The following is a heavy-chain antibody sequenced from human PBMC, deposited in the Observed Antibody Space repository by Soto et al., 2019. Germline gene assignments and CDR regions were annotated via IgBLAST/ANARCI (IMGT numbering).Heavy chain of an antibody. Sequence: ASVKVSCKASGYTFTSYGISWVRQAPGQGLEWMGWISAYNGNTNYAQKLQGRVTMTTDTSTSTAYMELRSLRSDDTAVYYCARYSPYCSSTSCSPAQLERDLNFDYWGQGTLVTVSS. CDR2: ISAYNGNT. D-gene: IGHD2-2*01. V-gene: IGHV1-18*01. J-gene: IGHJ4*02. CDR3: ARYSPYCSSTSCSPAQLERDLNFDY. CDR1: GYTFTSYG.